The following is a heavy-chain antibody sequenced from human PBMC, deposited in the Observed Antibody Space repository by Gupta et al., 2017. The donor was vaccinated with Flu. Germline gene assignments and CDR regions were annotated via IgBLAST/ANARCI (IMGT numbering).Heavy chain of an antibody. J-gene: IGHJ6*02. CDR1: GFTFSSYG. Sequence: QVQLVESGGGVVQPGRSLRLSCAASGFTFSSYGMHWVCQAPGKGLEWVAVIWYDGSNKYYADSVKGRFTISRDNSKNTLYLQMNSLRAEDTAVYYCARDLGRYCSSTSCYSDYYYGMDVWGQGTTVTVSS. V-gene: IGHV3-33*01. CDR3: ARDLGRYCSSTSCYSDYYYGMDV. CDR2: IWYDGSNK. D-gene: IGHD2-2*01.